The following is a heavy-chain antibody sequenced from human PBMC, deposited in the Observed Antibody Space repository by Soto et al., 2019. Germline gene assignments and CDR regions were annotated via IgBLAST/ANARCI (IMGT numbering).Heavy chain of an antibody. CDR1: GFTFSSYA. CDR3: ARDTQIFQRYSYGYFDY. Sequence: PGGSLRLSCAAPGFTFSSYAMHWVRQAPGKGLEWVAVISYDGSNKYYADSVKGRFTVSRDDSKNTLYLQMNSLRVEDTAIYYCARDTQIFQRYSYGYFDYWGQGALVTVSS. V-gene: IGHV3-30*14. CDR2: ISYDGSNK. D-gene: IGHD5-18*01. J-gene: IGHJ4*02.